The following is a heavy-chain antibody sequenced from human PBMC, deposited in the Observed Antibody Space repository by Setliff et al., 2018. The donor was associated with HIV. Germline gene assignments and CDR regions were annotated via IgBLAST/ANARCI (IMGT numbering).Heavy chain of an antibody. Sequence: GASVKVSCKASGYTFTSYGISWVRQAPGQGLEWMGWISAYNGNTNYAQKFQGRVTMTTDIFTRTAYMELRSVRPEDTAVYYCARDRKKHQLVRALYEYYAMDVWGQGTTVTVSS. V-gene: IGHV1-18*01. CDR3: ARDRKKHQLVRALYEYYAMDV. CDR2: ISAYNGNT. D-gene: IGHD6-13*01. CDR1: GYTFTSYG. J-gene: IGHJ6*02.